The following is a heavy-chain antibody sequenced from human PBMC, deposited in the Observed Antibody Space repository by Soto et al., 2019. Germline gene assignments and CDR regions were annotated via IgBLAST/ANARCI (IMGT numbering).Heavy chain of an antibody. CDR1: GCSISSYY. D-gene: IGHD1-7*01. V-gene: IGHV4-59*01. CDR3: ARGTTGWFDP. J-gene: IGHJ5*02. CDR2: IYYSGST. Sequence: SETLSLTCTVSGCSISSYYWSWIRQPPGKGLEWIGYIYYSGSTNYNPSLKSRDTISVDTSKNQFTQKLNSVTTADTAVYYCARGTTGWFDPWGQGTLVTVS.